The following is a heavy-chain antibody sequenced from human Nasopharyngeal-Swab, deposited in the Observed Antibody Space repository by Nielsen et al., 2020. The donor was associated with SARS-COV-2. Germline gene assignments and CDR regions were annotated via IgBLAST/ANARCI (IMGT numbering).Heavy chain of an antibody. D-gene: IGHD3-16*02. J-gene: IGHJ4*02. CDR3: ERVITFGGVIVSYFDY. Sequence: GRQMPGKGLVWVGIIYPGDSDTRYSPSFQGQVTISADKSISTAYLQWSSLKASYTAMYYCERVITFGGVIVSYFDYWGQGTLVTVSS. V-gene: IGHV5-51*01. CDR2: IYPGDSDT.